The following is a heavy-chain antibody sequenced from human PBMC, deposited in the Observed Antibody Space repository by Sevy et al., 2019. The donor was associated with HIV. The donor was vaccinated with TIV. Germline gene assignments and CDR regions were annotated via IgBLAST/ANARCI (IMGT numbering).Heavy chain of an antibody. J-gene: IGHJ4*02. CDR2: TRNKADSYTT. D-gene: IGHD6-13*01. CDR1: GFTFSDHY. Sequence: GGSLRLSCAASGFTFSDHYMEWVRQAPGKGLEWVVRTRNKADSYTTEYAASVKGRFTISRDDSKNSLYLQMNSLKTEDTAVYYCATHAGIAAAGRVFDYWGQGSLVTVSS. V-gene: IGHV3-72*01. CDR3: ATHAGIAAAGRVFDY.